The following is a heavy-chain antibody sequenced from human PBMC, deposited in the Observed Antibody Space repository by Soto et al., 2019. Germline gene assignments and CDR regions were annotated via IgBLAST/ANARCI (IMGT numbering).Heavy chain of an antibody. V-gene: IGHV4-59*01. CDR3: VRNYGGNSQFFDL. CDR1: GDDISRSN. D-gene: IGHD4-17*01. CDR2: FFHTGTA. Sequence: QVELQESGPGLVKPLETLSLTCSVSGDDISRSNWSWIRQSPGKGLEWIGYFFHTGTALYNPSLKSRVTMSVDRSKNQFSLKLDSVSAADTAVYFCVRNYGGNSQFFDLWGPGTLVTVSA. J-gene: IGHJ2*01.